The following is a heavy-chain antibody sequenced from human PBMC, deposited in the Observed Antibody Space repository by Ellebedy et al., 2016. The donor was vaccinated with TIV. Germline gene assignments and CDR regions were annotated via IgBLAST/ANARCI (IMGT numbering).Heavy chain of an antibody. V-gene: IGHV1-46*01. D-gene: IGHD3-10*01. J-gene: IGHJ4*02. CDR2: IDPSGGGT. CDR3: ATYGSGTYASFDK. CDR1: GYTFTKFY. Sequence: ASVKVSCKASGYTFTKFYMHWVRQAPGQGLEWMGIIDPSGGGTTYAQQFQGRLNMTRDTSTSTVFMELRGLRYDDTAVYYCATYGSGTYASFDKWGLGTLVSVSS.